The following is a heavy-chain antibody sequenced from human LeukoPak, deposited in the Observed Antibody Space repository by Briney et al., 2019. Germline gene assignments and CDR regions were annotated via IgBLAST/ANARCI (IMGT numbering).Heavy chain of an antibody. CDR3: ASHEVVVVPTWNNWFDP. Sequence: SETLSLTCTVSGGSISSSSYYWGWIRQPPGKGLEWIGSIYYSGSTYYNPSLKSRVTISVDTSKNQFSLKLSSVTAADTAVYYCASHEVVVVPTWNNWFDPWGQGTLVTVSS. CDR2: IYYSGST. D-gene: IGHD2-2*01. V-gene: IGHV4-39*01. CDR1: GGSISSSSYY. J-gene: IGHJ5*02.